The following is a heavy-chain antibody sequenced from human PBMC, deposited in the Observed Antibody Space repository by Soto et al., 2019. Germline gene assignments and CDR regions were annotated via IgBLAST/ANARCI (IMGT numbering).Heavy chain of an antibody. CDR2: IYSGGST. V-gene: IGHV3-66*01. D-gene: IGHD3-9*01. Sequence: EVQLVESGGGLVQPGGSLRLSCAASGFTVSSNYMSWVRQAPGKGLEWVSVIYSGGSTYYADSVKGRFTISRDNSKNTLYLQMNSLRAEDTAVYYCARDRRHDILSMTYYYGMDVWGQGTTVTVSS. CDR1: GFTVSSNY. J-gene: IGHJ6*02. CDR3: ARDRRHDILSMTYYYGMDV.